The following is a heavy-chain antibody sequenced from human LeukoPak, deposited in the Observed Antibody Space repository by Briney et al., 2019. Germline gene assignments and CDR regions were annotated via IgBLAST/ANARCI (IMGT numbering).Heavy chain of an antibody. J-gene: IGHJ4*02. V-gene: IGHV4-34*01. D-gene: IGHD2-15*01. Sequence: SETLSLTCAVYGGSFSGYYWSWIRQPPGKGLEWIGEISHCGSTNYNPSLMSRVTISLDTSKNQFSLKLSSVTAADTAVYYCARELGYCSGGSCFGVGYWGQGTLVTVSS. CDR1: GGSFSGYY. CDR3: ARELGYCSGGSCFGVGY. CDR2: ISHCGST.